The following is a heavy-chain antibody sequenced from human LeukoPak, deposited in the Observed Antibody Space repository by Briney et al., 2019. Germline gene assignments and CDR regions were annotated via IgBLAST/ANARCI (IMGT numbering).Heavy chain of an antibody. V-gene: IGHV4-59*01. CDR2: IYYSGST. J-gene: IGHJ6*03. D-gene: IGHD3-22*01. CDR1: GGSISSYY. Sequence: PSETLSLTCTVSGGSISSYYWSWIRQPPGKGLEWIGYIYYSGSTNYNPSLKSRVTISVDTSKNQFSLKLSSVTAADTAVYYCARGTYYYDSSGYIISYMDVWGKGTTVTISS. CDR3: ARGTYYYDSSGYIISYMDV.